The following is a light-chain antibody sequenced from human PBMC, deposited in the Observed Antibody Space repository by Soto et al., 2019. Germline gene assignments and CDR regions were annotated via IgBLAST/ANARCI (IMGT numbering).Light chain of an antibody. Sequence: EIVLTQSPATLSLSPGERATLSCRASQSVGRFLAWYRQTPGQAPRLLVFDASTRAPGIPARFSGSGSATEFTLTFSSLEPEDFAFYYCQQRTFWPATFGQGTRVEI. J-gene: IGKJ1*01. CDR3: QQRTFWPAT. V-gene: IGKV3-11*01. CDR2: DAS. CDR1: QSVGRF.